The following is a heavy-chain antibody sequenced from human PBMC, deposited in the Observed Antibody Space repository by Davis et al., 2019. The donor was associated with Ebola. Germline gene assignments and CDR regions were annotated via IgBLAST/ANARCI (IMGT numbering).Heavy chain of an antibody. D-gene: IGHD2/OR15-2a*01. J-gene: IGHJ4*02. V-gene: IGHV3-21*06. CDR2: TTGSSRYI. Sequence: CPASGFTFRSYSMTRVRQAPGKGLEWVSSTTGSSRYIYYTDSVKGRFSISRDNTESSLYLQMDSLRAEDSAVYYCARERYGDVIGDWGQGTLVTVSS. CDR1: GFTFRSYS. CDR3: ARERYGDVIGD.